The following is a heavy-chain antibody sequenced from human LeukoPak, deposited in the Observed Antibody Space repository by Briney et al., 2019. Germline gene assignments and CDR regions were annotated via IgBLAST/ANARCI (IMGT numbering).Heavy chain of an antibody. V-gene: IGHV3-23*01. CDR2: ISAGGRSI. J-gene: IGHJ4*02. CDR1: GFTFTSYA. CDR3: AKVAGSSGYSPEV. D-gene: IGHD3-22*01. Sequence: GGSLRLSCVGSGFTFTSYAMSWVRQAPGKGLEWVSAISAGGRSIYHAESVKGRFTISRDISKNTLYLQMNRLRVEDTAVYYCAKVAGSSGYSPEVWGKGTLVTVSS.